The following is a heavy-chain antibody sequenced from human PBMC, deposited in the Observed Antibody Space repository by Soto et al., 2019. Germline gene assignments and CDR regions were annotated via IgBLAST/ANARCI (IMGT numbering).Heavy chain of an antibody. CDR3: GRWTSGSPDC. CDR1: GFTLSDHY. CDR2: TRNKANNYIT. D-gene: IGHD1-26*01. Sequence: EVQLVESGGGLVQPGGSLRLSCAASGFTLSDHYMDWVRQAPGKGLEWLGRTRNKANNYITEYATSVKGRFTISRDESKNSVYLQLNSLKSEDTAVYYCGRWTSGSPDCWGQGTLVTVSS. J-gene: IGHJ4*02. V-gene: IGHV3-72*01.